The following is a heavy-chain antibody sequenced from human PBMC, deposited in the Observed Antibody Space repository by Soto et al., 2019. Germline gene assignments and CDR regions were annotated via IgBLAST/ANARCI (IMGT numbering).Heavy chain of an antibody. J-gene: IGHJ5*02. CDR2: FYYSGST. V-gene: IGHV4-31*11. CDR3: ARSVFP. CDR1: GGSISSGGYS. Sequence: SETLSLTCAVSGGSISSGGYSWSWIRQHPGKGLEWIGYFYYSGSTYYNPSLKSRVTISVNTSKNQFSLKLSSVTAADTAVYYCARSVFPWGQGTLVTVSS.